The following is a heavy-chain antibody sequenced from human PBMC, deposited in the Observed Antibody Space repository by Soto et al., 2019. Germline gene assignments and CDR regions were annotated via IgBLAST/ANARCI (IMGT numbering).Heavy chain of an antibody. V-gene: IGHV3-23*01. CDR1: GFTFSAYA. CDR3: ARQDYSTTWYLNY. CDR2: ISGNAGAT. J-gene: IGHJ4*02. D-gene: IGHD6-13*01. Sequence: PGGSLRLSCAASGFTFSAYAMTWVRQAPGKGLEWVSVISGNAGATYYADSVKGRFTISRDNSKNTLYLQMNSLRAEDTAVYYCARQDYSTTWYLNYWGQGTLVTVSS.